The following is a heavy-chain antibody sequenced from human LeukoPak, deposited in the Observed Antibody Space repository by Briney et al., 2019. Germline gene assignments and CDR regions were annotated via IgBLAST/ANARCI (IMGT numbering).Heavy chain of an antibody. CDR2: ISGSGMYT. CDR3: AKITGGNRGFCTWTSCNQGGWFDP. J-gene: IGHJ5*02. V-gene: IGHV3-23*01. CDR1: GFTFRSYA. D-gene: IGHD2-2*01. Sequence: PGGSLRLSCAASGFTFRSYAISWVRQGPGKGLEWVSGISGSGMYTYYADSVKGRFTISRDNSKNTVYLQMNNLRAEDTAVYYCAKITGGNRGFCTWTSCNQGGWFDPWGQGTLVTVSS.